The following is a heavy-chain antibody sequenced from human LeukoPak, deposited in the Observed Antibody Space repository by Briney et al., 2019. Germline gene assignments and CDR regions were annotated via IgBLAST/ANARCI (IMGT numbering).Heavy chain of an antibody. J-gene: IGHJ5*02. D-gene: IGHD6-13*01. V-gene: IGHV4-39*01. CDR2: IYYTGTT. CDR3: AQSLGSSNWIGNWFDP. Sequence: SETLSLTCTVSGGSISSSSHSWGWIRQPPGKGLEWTGSIYYTGTTYYNPSLKSRVTISVDTSKDQFSLKLNSVTAADTAVYYCAQSLGSSNWIGNWFDPWGQGTLVTVSS. CDR1: GGSISSSSHS.